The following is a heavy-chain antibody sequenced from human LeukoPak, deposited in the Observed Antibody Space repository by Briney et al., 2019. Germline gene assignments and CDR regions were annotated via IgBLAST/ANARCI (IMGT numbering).Heavy chain of an antibody. V-gene: IGHV1-46*01. J-gene: IGHJ4*02. CDR2: INPSGGST. CDR1: GYTFTSYY. D-gene: IGHD3-22*01. CDR3: ARDLGNYYDSSGCHTPFDY. Sequence: GASVKVSCKASGYTFTSYYMHWVRQAPGQGLEWMGIINPSGGSTSYAQKFQGRVTMTRDTSTSTVYMELSSLRSEDTAVYYCARDLGNYYDSSGCHTPFDYWGQGTLVTVSS.